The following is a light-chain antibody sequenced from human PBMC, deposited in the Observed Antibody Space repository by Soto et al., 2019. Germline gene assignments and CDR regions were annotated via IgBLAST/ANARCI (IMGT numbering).Light chain of an antibody. CDR3: QSYDASLSGRVV. CDR2: GNS. V-gene: IGLV1-40*01. Sequence: QSVLTQPPSVSGAPGQRVTISCTGSSSNIGAGYDVHWYQQLPETAPKLLIYGNSNRPSGVPDRFSDSKSGTSASLAITGLQAEDEADYYCQSYDASLSGRVVFGGGTKLTVL. CDR1: SSNIGAGYD. J-gene: IGLJ2*01.